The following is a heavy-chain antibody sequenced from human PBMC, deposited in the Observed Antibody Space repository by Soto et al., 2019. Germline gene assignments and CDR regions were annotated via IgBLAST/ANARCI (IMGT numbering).Heavy chain of an antibody. Sequence: SETLSLTCAVSGGSISSGGYSWSWIRQPPGKGLEWIGYIYHSGSTYYNPSLKSRVTISVDRSKNQFSLKLSSVTAADTAVYYCARDHGGNWFDPWGQGTLVTVSS. J-gene: IGHJ5*02. CDR3: ARDHGGNWFDP. CDR1: GGSISSGGYS. V-gene: IGHV4-30-2*01. CDR2: IYHSGST.